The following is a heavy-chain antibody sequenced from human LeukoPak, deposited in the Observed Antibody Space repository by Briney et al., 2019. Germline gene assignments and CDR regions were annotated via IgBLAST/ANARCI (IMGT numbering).Heavy chain of an antibody. CDR1: GYSFTSYW. CDR3: ASRPFETTVVPWDFY. J-gene: IGHJ4*02. V-gene: IGHV5-51*01. Sequence: GESLKISCKGSGYSFTSYWVAWVRQLPGKGLEWMGIIRPMNSDVRYSPSFQGQVTISADRSINTAYLQWSSLTASDTAMYYCASRPFETTVVPWDFYWGQGTQVTVSS. D-gene: IGHD4-23*01. CDR2: IRPMNSDV.